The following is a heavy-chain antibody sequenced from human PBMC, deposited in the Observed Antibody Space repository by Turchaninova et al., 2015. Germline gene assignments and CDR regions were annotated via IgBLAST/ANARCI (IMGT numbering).Heavy chain of an antibody. D-gene: IGHD3-22*01. V-gene: IGHV1-3*01. J-gene: IGHJ4*02. CDR1: RYSCPTYG. CDR2: INGGNGNT. Sequence: QVQLVQSGAGVKTPGSSVKVSCKACRYSCPTYGVHWVRQAPGHRLEWMGWINGGNGNTKYSQKFQGRVTITRDTSASTADMELSSLRSEDTAVYYCAREKDTSGYPRFLDYWGQGTLVTVSS. CDR3: AREKDTSGYPRFLDY.